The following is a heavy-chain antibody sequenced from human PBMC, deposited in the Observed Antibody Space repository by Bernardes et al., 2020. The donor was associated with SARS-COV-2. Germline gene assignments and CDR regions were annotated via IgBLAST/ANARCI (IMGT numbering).Heavy chain of an antibody. CDR3: ARAHRPENVEMATIPHSLDY. J-gene: IGHJ4*02. CDR1: GGSFSGYY. D-gene: IGHD5-12*01. CDR2: INHSGST. V-gene: IGHV4-34*01. Sequence: SETLSLTCAVYGGSFSGYYWSWIRQPPGKGLEWIGEINHSGSTNYNPSLKSRVTISVDTSKNQFSLKLSSVTAADTAVYYCARAHRPENVEMATIPHSLDYWGQGTLVTVSS.